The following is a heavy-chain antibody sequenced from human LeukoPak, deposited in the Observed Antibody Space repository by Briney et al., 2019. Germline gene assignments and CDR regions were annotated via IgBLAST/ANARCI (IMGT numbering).Heavy chain of an antibody. J-gene: IGHJ4*02. D-gene: IGHD2-15*01. CDR3: ARLGEYCSGGSCYSGGFDY. Sequence: SESLSLTCSVSGGSISSRTHYWAWIRQPPGKGLEWIGSINYSGKLTYNPSLKSRVTVSIDTSKNQFSLTLSSVTAADTAVYYCARLGEYCSGGSCYSGGFDYWGQGTLVTVSS. CDR1: GGSISSRTHY. V-gene: IGHV4-39*07. CDR2: INYSGKL.